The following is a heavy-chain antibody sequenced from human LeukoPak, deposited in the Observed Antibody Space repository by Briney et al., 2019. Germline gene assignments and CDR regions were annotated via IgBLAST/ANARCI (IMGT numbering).Heavy chain of an antibody. CDR2: INHSGST. V-gene: IGHV4-34*01. CDR3: AGGIVPEGYYYYYGMDV. CDR1: GGSFCGYY. D-gene: IGHD2-2*01. Sequence: SETLSLTCAVYGGSFCGYYWSWIRQPPGKGLEWIGEINHSGSTNYNPSLKSRVTISVDTSKNLFSLKLSSVTAADTAVYYCAGGIVPEGYYYYYGMDVWGQGTTVTVSS. J-gene: IGHJ6*02.